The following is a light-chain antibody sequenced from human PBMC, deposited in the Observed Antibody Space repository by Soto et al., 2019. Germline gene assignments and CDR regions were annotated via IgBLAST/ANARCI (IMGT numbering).Light chain of an antibody. CDR1: QSISSY. CDR2: AAS. CDR3: QHRYSTPLT. V-gene: IGKV1-39*01. J-gene: IGKJ1*01. Sequence: DIQMTQSPSSLSASVGDRVTITCRASQSISSYLNWYQQKPGKAPKLLIYAASSLQSGVPSRFSGSGSGTDFTLTISSVQPEDFANYYCQHRYSTPLTFGEGTKVESK.